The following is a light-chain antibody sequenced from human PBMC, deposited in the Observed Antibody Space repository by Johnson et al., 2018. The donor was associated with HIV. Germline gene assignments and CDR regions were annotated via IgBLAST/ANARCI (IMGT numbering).Light chain of an antibody. CDR2: ENN. J-gene: IGLJ1*01. Sequence: QSVLTQPPSVSAAPGQKVTISCSGSSSNIGNSYVSWYQQLPGTAPKLLICENNKRPSGIPDRFSGSKSGTSATLGITGLQTRDEADYYCGTGDSSLSVYVFGTGTKVTVL. CDR1: SSNIGNSY. V-gene: IGLV1-51*02. CDR3: GTGDSSLSVYV.